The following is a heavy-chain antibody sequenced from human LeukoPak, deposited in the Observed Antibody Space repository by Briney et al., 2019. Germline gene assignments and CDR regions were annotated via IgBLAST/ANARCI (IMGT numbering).Heavy chain of an antibody. CDR1: GFTFSRHS. CDR3: ARGPVGGTTYNDGDAFDI. CDR2: ISSSSSYI. D-gene: IGHD1-7*01. Sequence: GGSLRLSCAASGFTFSRHSINWVRQAPGKGLEWVSSISSSSSYIYYADSVKGRFTISRDNAKNSLYLQMNSLRAEDTAVYYCARGPVGGTTYNDGDAFDIWGQGTMVTVSS. J-gene: IGHJ3*02. V-gene: IGHV3-21*01.